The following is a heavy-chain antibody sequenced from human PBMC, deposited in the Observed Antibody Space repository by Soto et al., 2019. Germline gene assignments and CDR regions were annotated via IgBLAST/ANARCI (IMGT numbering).Heavy chain of an antibody. CDR1: GFSFSSYG. J-gene: IGHJ4*02. D-gene: IGHD1-26*01. CDR3: ARQWGEGYKVPYLDQ. CDR2: IWYDGSRT. V-gene: IGHV3-33*01. Sequence: QVQLVESGGGVVQPGRSLRLSCAASGFSFSSYGMHWVRQAPGKGLEWVAVIWYDGSRTSYAECVKGRFTVSRDNSRKVLWLQMDSLRAEDTAVYFCARQWGEGYKVPYLDQWGQGTLVTVSA.